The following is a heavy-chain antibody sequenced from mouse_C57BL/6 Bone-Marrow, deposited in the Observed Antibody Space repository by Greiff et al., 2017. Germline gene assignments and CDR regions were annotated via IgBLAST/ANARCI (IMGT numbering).Heavy chain of an antibody. Sequence: QVHVKQSGAELVRPGASVTLSCKASGYTFTDYEMHWVKQTPVHGLEWIGAIDPETGGTAYNQKFKGKAILTADKSSSTAYMELRSLTSEDSAVYYCTEYYYGSSAWFAYWGQGTLVTVSA. CDR3: TEYYYGSSAWFAY. J-gene: IGHJ3*01. CDR2: IDPETGGT. V-gene: IGHV1-15*01. CDR1: GYTFTDYE. D-gene: IGHD1-1*01.